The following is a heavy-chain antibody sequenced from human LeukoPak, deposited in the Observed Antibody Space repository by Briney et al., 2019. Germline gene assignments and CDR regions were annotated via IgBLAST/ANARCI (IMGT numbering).Heavy chain of an antibody. J-gene: IGHJ4*02. V-gene: IGHV3-48*03. CDR2: IRSSGTTI. CDR1: GFTFSSYE. D-gene: IGHD5-18*01. Sequence: GGSLRLSCAASGFTFSSYEMNWVRQAPGKGLEWVSHIRSSGTTIYYADSVKGRFTISRDNAKNSLYLQMNSLRAEDTAVYYCARSKYNYEIDYRGQGTLVTVSS. CDR3: ARSKYNYEIDY.